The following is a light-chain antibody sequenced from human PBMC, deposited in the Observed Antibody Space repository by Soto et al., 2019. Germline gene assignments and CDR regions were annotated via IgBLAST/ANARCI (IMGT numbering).Light chain of an antibody. V-gene: IGLV4-69*01. J-gene: IGLJ2*01. CDR2: LNSDGSH. CDR3: QTWGTGIQV. Sequence: QAVLPQSPSASASLGASAKLTCTLSSGHSSYAIAWHQQQPEKGPRYLMKLNSDGSHSKGDGIPDRFSGSSSGAERYLTISSLQSEDEADYYCQTWGTGIQVFGGGTKLTVL. CDR1: SGHSSYA.